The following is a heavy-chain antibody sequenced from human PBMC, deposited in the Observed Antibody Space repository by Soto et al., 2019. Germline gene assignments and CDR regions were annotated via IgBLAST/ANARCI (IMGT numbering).Heavy chain of an antibody. J-gene: IGHJ4*02. CDR3: AREGQVHTPAFVY. V-gene: IGHV1-69*19. Sequence: QVQLVQSGAEMKKPGSSVKVSCQSSGGTFNTYAMNWVRQAPGQGPEWMGDISPMFGAANYAPKFQGRVTITADESTGTSYMQLSSLTSEDTDLYFCAREGQVHTPAFVYWGQGTLVTVS. CDR1: GGTFNTYA. CDR2: ISPMFGAA. D-gene: IGHD3-10*01.